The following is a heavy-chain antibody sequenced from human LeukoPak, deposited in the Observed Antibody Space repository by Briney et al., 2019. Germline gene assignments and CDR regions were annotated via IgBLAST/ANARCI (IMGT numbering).Heavy chain of an antibody. J-gene: IGHJ4*02. V-gene: IGHV4-59*01. D-gene: IGHD3-10*01. Sequence: SETLSLTCTASGGSISSYYWSWIRQPPGKGLEWIGYIYYSGSTNYNPSLKSRVTISVDTSKNQFSLKLSSVTAADTAVYYCARAQTDYYGSGSYYQTFDYWGQGTLVTVSS. CDR1: GGSISSYY. CDR2: IYYSGST. CDR3: ARAQTDYYGSGSYYQTFDY.